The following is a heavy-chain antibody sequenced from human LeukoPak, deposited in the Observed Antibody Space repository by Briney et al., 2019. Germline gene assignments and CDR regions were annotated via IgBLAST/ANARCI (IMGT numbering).Heavy chain of an antibody. Sequence: PGGSLRLSCAASGFTFSTYWMHWVRQAPGKGLVWVSRIDNGGSTTLYADSVRGRFTISRDNAKNTLYLQMNSLRAEDTAVYYCAKFLTPVGRGVYDIFPADFDYWGQGTLVTVSS. CDR1: GFTFSTYW. CDR3: AKFLTPVGRGVYDIFPADFDY. CDR2: IDNGGSTT. D-gene: IGHD3-9*01. V-gene: IGHV3-74*01. J-gene: IGHJ4*02.